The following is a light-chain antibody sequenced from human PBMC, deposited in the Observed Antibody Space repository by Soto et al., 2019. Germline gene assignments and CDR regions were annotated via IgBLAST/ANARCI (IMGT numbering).Light chain of an antibody. CDR2: GND. CDR1: NSNIGSNT. Sequence: QSVLTQAPSVSGTPGQRVTISCSGSNSNIGSNTVNWYQQFPGTAPRFLIYGNDLRPSGVPDRFSASKSGTSASLAISGLQSEDEADYYCAVWDDSLRGRVIGGGTKVTVL. V-gene: IGLV1-44*01. CDR3: AVWDDSLRGRV. J-gene: IGLJ2*01.